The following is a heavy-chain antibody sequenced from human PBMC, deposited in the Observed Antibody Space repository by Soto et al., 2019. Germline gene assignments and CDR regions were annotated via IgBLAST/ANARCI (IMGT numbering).Heavy chain of an antibody. CDR1: GGSLGSGDFF. J-gene: IGHJ1*01. Sequence: QVQLQESGPGLVQPSQTLSLTCTVSGGSLGSGDFFWSWIRQHPGKGLEWIGYIYYSGSGYYNPSLKSRVTISADTSENQFSLKLTSVTAADTAVYYCARGGTHGDYRFQYWGQGTLVTVSA. CDR3: ARGGTHGDYRFQY. V-gene: IGHV4-31*03. CDR2: IYYSGSG. D-gene: IGHD4-17*01.